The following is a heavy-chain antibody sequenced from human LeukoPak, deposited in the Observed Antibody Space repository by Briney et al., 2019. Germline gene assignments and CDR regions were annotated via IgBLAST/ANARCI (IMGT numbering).Heavy chain of an antibody. Sequence: ASVKVSCKASGYTFTSYGISRVRQAPGQGLEWTGWISAYNGNTSYAQKLQGRVTMTTDTSTSTAHMELRSLRSDDTAVYYCARQYCSGGSCYSFAFDIWGQGTMVTVSS. CDR3: ARQYCSGGSCYSFAFDI. CDR2: ISAYNGNT. V-gene: IGHV1-18*01. J-gene: IGHJ3*02. D-gene: IGHD2-15*01. CDR1: GYTFTSYG.